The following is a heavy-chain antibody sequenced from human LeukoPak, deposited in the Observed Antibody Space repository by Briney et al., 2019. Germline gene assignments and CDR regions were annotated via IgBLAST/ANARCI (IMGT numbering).Heavy chain of an antibody. Sequence: GSLRLSCAASGFTFSSYSMNWVRQAPGKGLEWVSYISSSSSTIYYADSVKGRFTISRDNAKNSLYLQMNSLRAEDTAVYYCARGARQQLYYFDYWGQGTLVTVSS. CDR3: ARGARQQLYYFDY. CDR2: ISSSSSTI. CDR1: GFTFSSYS. D-gene: IGHD6-13*01. J-gene: IGHJ4*02. V-gene: IGHV3-48*04.